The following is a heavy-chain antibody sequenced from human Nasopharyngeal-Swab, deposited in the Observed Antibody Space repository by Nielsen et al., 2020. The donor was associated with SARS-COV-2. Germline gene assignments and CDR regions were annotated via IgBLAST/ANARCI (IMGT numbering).Heavy chain of an antibody. V-gene: IGHV3-23*01. J-gene: IGHJ4*02. Sequence: GGSLGLSCAASGFTFSSYAMSWVRQAPGKGLEWVSAISGSGGSTYYADSVKGRFTISRDNSKNTLYLQMNSLRAEDTAVYYCAKDPRNTAMVNYFDYWGQGTLVTVSS. CDR3: AKDPRNTAMVNYFDY. CDR2: ISGSGGST. CDR1: GFTFSSYA. D-gene: IGHD5-18*01.